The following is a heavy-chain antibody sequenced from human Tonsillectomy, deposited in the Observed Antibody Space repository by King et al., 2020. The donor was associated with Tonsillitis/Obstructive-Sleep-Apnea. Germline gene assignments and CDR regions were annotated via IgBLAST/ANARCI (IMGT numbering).Heavy chain of an antibody. D-gene: IGHD6-6*01. J-gene: IGHJ4*02. CDR2: ISFDGTNK. Sequence: VQLVESGGGVVQPGRSLRLSCAASEFSFSDFVMHWVRQAPGKGLEWVAVISFDGTNKYYADSVMGRFTISRDNSKSTLYLQMNSLRADDTAVYYCAKEVGRYSSSFYSGQGTLVAVSS. CDR3: AKEVGRYSSSFY. CDR1: EFSFSDFV. V-gene: IGHV3-30*18.